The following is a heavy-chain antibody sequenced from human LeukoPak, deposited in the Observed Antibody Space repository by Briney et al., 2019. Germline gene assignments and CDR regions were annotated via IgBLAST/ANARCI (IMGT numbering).Heavy chain of an antibody. V-gene: IGHV3-15*01. CDR1: GFTFSNAW. CDR2: IKSKTDGGTT. D-gene: IGHD3-10*01. J-gene: IGHJ4*02. Sequence: GGSLRLSCAASGFTFSNAWMSWVRQAPGKGLEWVGRIKSKTDGGTTDYAAPVKGRFTISRDDSKNTLYLQMNSLKTEDTAVYYCVLLWFGEPPYYFDYWGQGTLVTVSS. CDR3: VLLWFGEPPYYFDY.